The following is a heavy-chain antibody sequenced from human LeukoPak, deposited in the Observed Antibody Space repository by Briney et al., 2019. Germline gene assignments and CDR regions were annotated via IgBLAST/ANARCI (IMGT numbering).Heavy chain of an antibody. J-gene: IGHJ4*02. CDR2: IIPIFGTA. V-gene: IGHV1-69*13. CDR3: ATGVTIFGVVQYYFDY. CDR1: GGTFSSYA. D-gene: IGHD3-3*01. Sequence: SVKVSCKASGGTFSSYAISWVRQAPGQWLEWMGGIIPIFGTANYAQKFQGRVTITADESTSTAYMELSSLRSEDTAVYYCATGVTIFGVVQYYFDYWGQGTLVTVSS.